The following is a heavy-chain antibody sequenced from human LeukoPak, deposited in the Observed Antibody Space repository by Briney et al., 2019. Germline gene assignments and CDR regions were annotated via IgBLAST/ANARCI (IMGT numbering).Heavy chain of an antibody. J-gene: IGHJ3*02. CDR2: IYSGGGT. Sequence: GGSLRLSCAASGFSVRSNYMTWVRQAPGKGLEWVSVIYSGGGTYYADSVKGRFTISRDNSKNTLYLQMNSLRAEDTAVYYCAGEGELGGRLFDIGGQGTTVPVSS. CDR1: GFSVRSNY. V-gene: IGHV3-53*01. D-gene: IGHD3-16*01. CDR3: AGEGELGGRLFDI.